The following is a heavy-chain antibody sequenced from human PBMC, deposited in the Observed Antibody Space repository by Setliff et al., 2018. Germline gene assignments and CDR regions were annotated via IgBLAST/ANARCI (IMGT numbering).Heavy chain of an antibody. J-gene: IGHJ4*02. Sequence: GASVKVSCKASGYTFTSYYMHWVRQAPGQGLEWMGIIYPSGGTTSYAQKLQGGVTMTTDTSTSTAYMELRSLRSDDTAVYYCANRPGSYLPPSWGQGTLVTVSS. CDR1: GYTFTSYY. V-gene: IGHV1-46*01. CDR2: IYPSGGTT. D-gene: IGHD3-10*01. CDR3: ANRPGSYLPPS.